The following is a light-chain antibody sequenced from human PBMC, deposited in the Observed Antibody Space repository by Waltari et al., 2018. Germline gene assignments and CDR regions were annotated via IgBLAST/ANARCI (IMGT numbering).Light chain of an antibody. CDR2: GST. CDR3: QSYDRSLSASV. Sequence: QSVLAQPPSVSGAPGQRVTISCTGSSSNIGTYDVHWYQQLPGTAPKLLIYGSTSRPSGVPDRFSGSKSGTSASLASAGLQAEDEADYYCQSYDRSLSASVFGGGTKLTVL. V-gene: IGLV1-40*01. J-gene: IGLJ2*01. CDR1: SSNIGTYD.